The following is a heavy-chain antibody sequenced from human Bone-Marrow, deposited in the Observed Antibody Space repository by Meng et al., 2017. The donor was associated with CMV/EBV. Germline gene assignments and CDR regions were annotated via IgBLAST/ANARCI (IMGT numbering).Heavy chain of an antibody. CDR3: ARAQSLTFDIVVVPAGIAFDY. CDR2: INPNTGVT. CDR1: GYSFTGYH. V-gene: IGHV1-2*02. D-gene: IGHD2-2*01. Sequence: ASVKVSCKASGYSFTGYHIHWVRQAPGQGLEWMGWINPNTGVTHYAQRFQGEVALTRDTSISTAYLEVFSLRSDDTAVYYCARAQSLTFDIVVVPAGIAFDYWGQRTLVTVSS. J-gene: IGHJ4*02.